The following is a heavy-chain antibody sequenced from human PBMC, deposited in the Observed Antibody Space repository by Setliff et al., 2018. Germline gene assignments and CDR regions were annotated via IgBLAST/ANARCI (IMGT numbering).Heavy chain of an antibody. CDR3: IRDTSGRDAFDI. CDR1: TFTLGTYS. D-gene: IGHD6-19*01. CDR2: ISPYSDYI. V-gene: IGHV3-21*04. J-gene: IGHJ3*02. Sequence: GGSLRLSCAASTFTLGTYSMHWVRQAPGKGLAWVSSISPYSDYIYYADSVKGRSTISRDNSQNTMYLQMNSLRAEDTAVYYCIRDTSGRDAFDIWGQGTMVTVSS.